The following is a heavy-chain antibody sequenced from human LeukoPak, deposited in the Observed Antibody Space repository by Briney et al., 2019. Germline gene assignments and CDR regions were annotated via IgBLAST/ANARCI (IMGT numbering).Heavy chain of an antibody. J-gene: IGHJ2*01. D-gene: IGHD3-22*01. CDR2: IYYSGST. CDR3: ARGAPTSTMIVVVVARNWYFDL. Sequence: SETLSLTCTVSGGSISSYYWSWIRQPPGKGLEWVGYIYYSGSTNYNPSLKSRVTISVDTSKNQFSLKLSSVTAADTAVYYCARGAPTSTMIVVVVARNWYFDLWGRGTLVTVSS. CDR1: GGSISSYY. V-gene: IGHV4-59*01.